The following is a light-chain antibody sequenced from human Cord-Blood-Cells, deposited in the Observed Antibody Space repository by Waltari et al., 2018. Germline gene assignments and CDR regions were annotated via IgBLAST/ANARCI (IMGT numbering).Light chain of an antibody. Sequence: QPALPHLASGSGSPGQPIPIPSTGPSSVVGSYHLVPWYQQHPGKAPKLMIYEGSKRPSGVSNRFSGSKSGNTASLTISGLQAEDEADYYCCSYAGSSTWVFGGGTKLTVL. CDR1: SSVVGSYHL. CDR3: CSYAGSSTWV. CDR2: EGS. V-gene: IGLV2-23*01. J-gene: IGLJ3*02.